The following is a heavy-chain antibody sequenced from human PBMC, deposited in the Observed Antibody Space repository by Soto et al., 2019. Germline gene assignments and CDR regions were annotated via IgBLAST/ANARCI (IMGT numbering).Heavy chain of an antibody. V-gene: IGHV3-23*01. Sequence: EAQLLESGGGLVQPGGSLRLSCAASGFTFSSYAMSWVRQAPGKGLEWVSAISGSGGSTYYADSVKGRFTISRDNSKKTLYVQINSLGAADTAVYYCAKFWSRYNWNEGGYWGQGTLVTVSS. CDR1: GFTFSSYA. CDR3: AKFWSRYNWNEGGY. D-gene: IGHD1-20*01. J-gene: IGHJ4*02. CDR2: ISGSGGST.